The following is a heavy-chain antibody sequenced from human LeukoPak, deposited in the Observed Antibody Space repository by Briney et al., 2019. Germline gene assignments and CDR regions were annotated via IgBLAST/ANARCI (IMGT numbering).Heavy chain of an antibody. V-gene: IGHV3-7*01. CDR2: IKQDGSEK. D-gene: IGHD7-27*01. CDR3: ASSLGTIDY. Sequence: GGALTLSCAASGFTFSSYWMSWVRQAPGKGLEWVANIKQDGSEKYYVDSVKGRFTISRDNATNSLYLQMQSLRAEATAVYYCASSLGTIDYWGQGPLVTVSS. CDR1: GFTFSSYW. J-gene: IGHJ4*02.